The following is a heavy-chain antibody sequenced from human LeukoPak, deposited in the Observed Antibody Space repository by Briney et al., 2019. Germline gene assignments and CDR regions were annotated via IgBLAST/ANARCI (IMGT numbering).Heavy chain of an antibody. CDR2: INWNGGST. J-gene: IGHJ6*03. D-gene: IGHD3-10*01. CDR3: ARSPSTYYYGSGSRYYYYYMDV. V-gene: IGHV3-20*04. Sequence: GGSLRLSCAASGFTFSSHWMSWVRQAPGKGLEWVSGINWNGGSTGYADSVKGRFTISRDNAKNSLYLQMNSLRAEGTALYYCARSPSTYYYGSGSRYYYYYMDVWGKGTTVTVSS. CDR1: GFTFSSHW.